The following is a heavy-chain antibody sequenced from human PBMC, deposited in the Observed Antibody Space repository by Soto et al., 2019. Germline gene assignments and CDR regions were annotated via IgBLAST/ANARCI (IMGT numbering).Heavy chain of an antibody. Sequence: GGSLRLSCAASGFTFSSYGMHWVRQAPGKGLEWVAVIWYDGSNKYYADSVKGRFTISRDNSKNTLYLQMNSLRAEDTAVYYCARDDLQWLAQQYYFDYWGQGTLVTVSS. D-gene: IGHD6-19*01. J-gene: IGHJ4*02. V-gene: IGHV3-33*01. CDR1: GFTFSSYG. CDR2: IWYDGSNK. CDR3: ARDDLQWLAQQYYFDY.